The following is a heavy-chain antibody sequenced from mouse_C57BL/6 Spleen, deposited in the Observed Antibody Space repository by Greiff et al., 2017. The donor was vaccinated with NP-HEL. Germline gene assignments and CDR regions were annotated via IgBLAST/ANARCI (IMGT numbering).Heavy chain of an antibody. CDR3: AIYYGSIYWYFDV. J-gene: IGHJ1*03. CDR2: IYPGDGDN. V-gene: IGHV1-82*01. Sequence: QVQLKESGPELVKPGASVKISCKASGYAFSSSWMNWVKQRPGKGLEWLGRIYPGDGDNNYNGKFKGKATLTGDKSSSTAYMQLSSLPSEDSAVYFCAIYYGSIYWYFDVWGTGTTVTVSS. CDR1: GYAFSSSW. D-gene: IGHD1-1*01.